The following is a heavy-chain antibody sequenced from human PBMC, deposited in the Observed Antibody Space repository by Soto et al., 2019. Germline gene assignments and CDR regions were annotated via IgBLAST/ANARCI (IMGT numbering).Heavy chain of an antibody. J-gene: IGHJ6*03. Sequence: GESLKISCKGSGYSFTDYWIGWVRQMPGKGLEWMGIIYPGDSDTRYSPSFQGQVTISADKSISTAYLQWSSLKASDTAMYYCARHPARYCSGGSCYPPEDYYYYYMDVWGKGTTVTVS. V-gene: IGHV5-51*01. CDR1: GYSFTDYW. CDR2: IYPGDSDT. D-gene: IGHD2-15*01. CDR3: ARHPARYCSGGSCYPPEDYYYYYMDV.